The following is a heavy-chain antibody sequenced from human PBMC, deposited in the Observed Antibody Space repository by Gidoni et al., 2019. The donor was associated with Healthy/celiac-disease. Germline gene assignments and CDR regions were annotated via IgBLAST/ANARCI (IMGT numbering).Heavy chain of an antibody. Sequence: EVQLVESGGGLVQPGGSLRLSCAASGFTLSSYDMHWVRQATGKGLEWVSAIGTAGDTYYPGSVKGRFTISRENAKNSLYLQMNSLRAGDTAVYYCARELLWFGERYGMDVWGQGTTVTVSS. V-gene: IGHV3-13*01. CDR3: ARELLWFGERYGMDV. CDR2: IGTAGDT. D-gene: IGHD3-10*01. J-gene: IGHJ6*02. CDR1: GFTLSSYD.